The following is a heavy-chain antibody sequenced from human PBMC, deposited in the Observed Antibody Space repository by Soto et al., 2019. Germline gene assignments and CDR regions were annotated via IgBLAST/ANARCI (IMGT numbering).Heavy chain of an antibody. Sequence: GSLRLSCAASGFTLSSYAMHWVRQAPGKGLELVAVISYDGSNKYYADSVKGRFTISRDNSKNTLYLQMNSLRAEETAVYYCAREFTILGVAPPPLYYGMDVWGQGTTVTVSS. D-gene: IGHD3-3*01. J-gene: IGHJ6*02. V-gene: IGHV3-30-3*01. CDR1: GFTLSSYA. CDR2: ISYDGSNK. CDR3: AREFTILGVAPPPLYYGMDV.